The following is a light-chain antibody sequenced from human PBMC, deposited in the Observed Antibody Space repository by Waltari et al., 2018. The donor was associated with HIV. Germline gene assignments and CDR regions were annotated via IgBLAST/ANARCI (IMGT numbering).Light chain of an antibody. Sequence: QSALTQPASVSGSPGQSITISCPGTRSHIRTYNVVSWFQHHPGKAPKLMIYEDTKRPPGVSNRFSGSKSGNTASLTISGLQGEDEADYYCCSYASSTTFEVFGTGTKVTVL. CDR1: RSHIRTYNV. J-gene: IGLJ1*01. CDR3: CSYASSTTFEV. CDR2: EDT. V-gene: IGLV2-23*02.